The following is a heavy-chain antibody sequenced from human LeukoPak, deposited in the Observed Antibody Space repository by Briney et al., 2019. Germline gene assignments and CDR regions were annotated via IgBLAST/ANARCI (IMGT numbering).Heavy chain of an antibody. Sequence: SETLSLTCSVSGGSISSYYWSWIRQPPGKGLEWIGYIYYSGSTNYNPSLKSRVTISVDTSKNQFSLKLSSVTAADTAVYYCARDNREMSEADASYICGQGTMVTVSS. V-gene: IGHV4-59*01. CDR3: ARDNREMSEADASYI. D-gene: IGHD2/OR15-2a*01. CDR1: GGSISSYY. CDR2: IYYSGST. J-gene: IGHJ3*02.